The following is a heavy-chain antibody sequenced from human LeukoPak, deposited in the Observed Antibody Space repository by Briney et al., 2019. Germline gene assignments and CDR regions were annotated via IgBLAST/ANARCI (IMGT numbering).Heavy chain of an antibody. D-gene: IGHD3-10*01. CDR2: IWYDGSNK. CDR3: ARGGTMYYGPGNFDY. CDR1: GFTFSSYG. J-gene: IGHJ4*02. Sequence: GGSLRLSCAASGFTFSSYGMHWVCQAPGKGLEWVAVIWYDGSNKYYADSVKGRFTISRDNSKNTLYLQMNSLRAEDTAVYSCARGGTMYYGPGNFDYWGQGTLVTVSS. V-gene: IGHV3-33*01.